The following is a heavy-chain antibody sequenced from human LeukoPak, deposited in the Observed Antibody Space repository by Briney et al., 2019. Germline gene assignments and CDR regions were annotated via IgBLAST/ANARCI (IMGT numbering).Heavy chain of an antibody. D-gene: IGHD6-19*01. J-gene: IGHJ4*02. CDR3: ARGGGDIAEAGLIDY. CDR1: GGSFSGYY. CDR2: INHSGST. Sequence: SSETLSLTCAVYGGSFSGYYWSWIRQPPGKGLEWIGEINHSGSTNYNPSLKSRVTISVDTSKNQFSLKLSSVTAADTAVYYCARGGGDIAEAGLIDYWGQGTLVTVSS. V-gene: IGHV4-34*01.